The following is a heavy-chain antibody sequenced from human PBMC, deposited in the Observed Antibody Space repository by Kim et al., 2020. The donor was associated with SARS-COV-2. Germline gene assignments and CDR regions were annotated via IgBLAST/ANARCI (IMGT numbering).Heavy chain of an antibody. CDR1: GGSISSSSYY. J-gene: IGHJ4*02. D-gene: IGHD3-22*01. Sequence: SETLSLTCTVSGGSISSSSYYWGWIRQPPGKGLEWIGCIYYSWCTYYNPSYKSRVTISVDTSKNQFSLTLSSVTAADTAVYYCARSTDYYDSSGPFEFWGQRTLVTVST. CDR2: IYYSWCT. CDR3: ARSTDYYDSSGPFEF. V-gene: IGHV4-39*07.